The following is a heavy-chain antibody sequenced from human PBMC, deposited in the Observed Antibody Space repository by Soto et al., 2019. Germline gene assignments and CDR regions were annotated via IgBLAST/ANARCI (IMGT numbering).Heavy chain of an antibody. CDR3: AHTLATAGLRILDY. D-gene: IGHD6-13*01. V-gene: IGHV2-5*02. CDR1: GFSLSTSGLG. J-gene: IGHJ4*02. Sequence: QITLKESGPTLVKPKLTLTLTCTFSGFSLSTSGLGVGWIRQPPGKALEWLAFIYWDDDRRYSPSLKSRLTITKDTSKNQVVLTVTNMDPVDTGTYYCAHTLATAGLRILDYWGQGTLVTVSS. CDR2: IYWDDDR.